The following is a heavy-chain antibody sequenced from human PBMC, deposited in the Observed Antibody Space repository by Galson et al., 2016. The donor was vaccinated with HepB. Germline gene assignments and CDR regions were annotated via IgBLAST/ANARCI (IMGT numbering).Heavy chain of an antibody. CDR2: ISSSSSYI. V-gene: IGHV3-21*01. Sequence: SLRLSCAASGFTFSSYSMNWVRQAPGKGLEWVSYISSSSSYIYYADSVKGRFTISRDDAKNSLYLQTNSLRAEDTAVYYCASQSLWSGPANYYYGMDVWGQGTTVTVSS. D-gene: IGHD3-3*01. CDR3: ASQSLWSGPANYYYGMDV. J-gene: IGHJ6*02. CDR1: GFTFSSYS.